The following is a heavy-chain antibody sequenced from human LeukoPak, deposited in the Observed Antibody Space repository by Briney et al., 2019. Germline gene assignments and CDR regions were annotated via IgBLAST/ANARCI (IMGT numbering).Heavy chain of an antibody. D-gene: IGHD3-22*01. CDR1: GYSISSGYY. CDR2: IYYSGST. CDR3: ARGRHYYDTSGYDF. V-gene: IGHV4-61*01. J-gene: IGHJ4*02. Sequence: PSETLSLTCTVSGYSISSGYYWSWIRQPPGKGLEWIGYIYYSGSTNYNPSLKSRVTMSVDTSKNQFSLKLSSVTAADTAVYYCARGRHYYDTSGYDFWGQGTLVTVSS.